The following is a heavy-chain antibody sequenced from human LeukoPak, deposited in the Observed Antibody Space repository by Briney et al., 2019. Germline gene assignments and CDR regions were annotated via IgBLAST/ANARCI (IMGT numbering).Heavy chain of an antibody. D-gene: IGHD6-13*01. Sequence: SETLSLTCTVSGGSISNYFWTWIRQPPGKGLEWIGYIDYSGSTNYSPSLKSRVTISVDTSKNQFSLKLTSVTAADTAVYYCARMYSSTIPPGYWGQGTLVTVSS. J-gene: IGHJ4*02. CDR3: ARMYSSTIPPGY. CDR1: GGSISNYF. V-gene: IGHV4-59*01. CDR2: IDYSGST.